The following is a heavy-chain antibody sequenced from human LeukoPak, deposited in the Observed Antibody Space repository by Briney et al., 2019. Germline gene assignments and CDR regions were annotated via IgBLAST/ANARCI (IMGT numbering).Heavy chain of an antibody. CDR2: ISGSGSTT. Sequence: GGSLRLSCVASGFTFSSYEMIWIRQAPGKGLEWVSYISGSGSTTYYADSVRGRFTTSRDNAENSLCLQMNNLRAEDTAIYYCAREREDCSSSSCYEEFDCWGQGTLVTVSS. CDR1: GFTFSSYE. J-gene: IGHJ4*02. CDR3: AREREDCSSSSCYEEFDC. D-gene: IGHD2-2*01. V-gene: IGHV3-48*03.